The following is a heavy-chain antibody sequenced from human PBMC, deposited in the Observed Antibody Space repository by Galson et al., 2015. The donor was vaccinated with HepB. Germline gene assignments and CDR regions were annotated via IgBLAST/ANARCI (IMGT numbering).Heavy chain of an antibody. Sequence: SLRLSCAASGFTFSSYAMHWVRQAPGKGLEWVAVISYDGSNKYCADSVKGRFTISRDNSKNTLYLQMNSLRAEDTAVYYCARVGTSNYYYGMDVWGQGTTVTVSS. CDR3: ARVGTSNYYYGMDV. J-gene: IGHJ6*02. CDR2: ISYDGSNK. V-gene: IGHV3-30-3*01. D-gene: IGHD1-14*01. CDR1: GFTFSSYA.